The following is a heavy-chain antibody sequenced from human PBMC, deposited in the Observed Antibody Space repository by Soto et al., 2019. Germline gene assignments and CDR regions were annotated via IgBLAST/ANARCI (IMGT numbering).Heavy chain of an antibody. CDR1: GGSISSSSYY. V-gene: IGHV4-39*01. CDR2: IYYSGST. D-gene: IGHD6-6*01. CDR3: ARRYSSSSIGN. J-gene: IGHJ4*02. Sequence: QLQLQESGPGLVKPSETLSLTCTVSGGSISSSSYYWGWIRQPPGKGLEWIGSIYYSGSTYYNPSLKSRVTISVDTSKNQFSLKLSSVTAADTAVYYCARRYSSSSIGNWGQGTLVTVSS.